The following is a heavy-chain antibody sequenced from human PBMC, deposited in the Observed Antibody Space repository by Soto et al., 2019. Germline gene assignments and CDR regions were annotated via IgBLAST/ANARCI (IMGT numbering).Heavy chain of an antibody. D-gene: IGHD2-15*01. J-gene: IGHJ6*02. CDR1: GYSCTSYW. Sequence: VEPQNISCKGSGYSCTSYWIIWVRQMPGKGLEWMGRIDPSDSYTNYSPSFQGHVTISADKSISTAYLQWSSLKASDTAMYYCASMWYVSYGMDVWGQGTTVTVSS. CDR2: IDPSDSYT. CDR3: ASMWYVSYGMDV. V-gene: IGHV5-10-1*01.